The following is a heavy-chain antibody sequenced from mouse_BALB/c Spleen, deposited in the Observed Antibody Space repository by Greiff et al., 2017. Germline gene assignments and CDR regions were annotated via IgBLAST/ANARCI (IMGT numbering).Heavy chain of an antibody. J-gene: IGHJ4*01. CDR3: ARGDYRSLPNAMDY. CDR2: IDPANGNT. Sequence: VQLQQSGAELVKPGASVKLSCTASGFNIKDTYMHWVKQRPEQGLEWIGRIDPANGNTKYDPKFQGKATITADTSSNTAYLQLSSLTSEDTAVYYCARGDYRSLPNAMDYWGQGTSVTVSS. D-gene: IGHD2-14*01. CDR1: GFNIKDTY. V-gene: IGHV14-3*02.